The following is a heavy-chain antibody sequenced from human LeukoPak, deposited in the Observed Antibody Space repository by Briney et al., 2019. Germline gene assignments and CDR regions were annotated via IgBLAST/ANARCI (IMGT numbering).Heavy chain of an antibody. D-gene: IGHD3/OR15-3a*01. CDR2: ISYSGST. Sequence: SETLSLTCTVSGGSVSSDSHYWNWIRQPPGTGLEWIGCISYSGSTNYKSSLKSRVTISVDTSKNQFSLKVRSVTAADTAVYYCARGGAALWTLSGQGWSDYWGQGTLVTVSS. CDR1: GGSVSSDSHY. CDR3: ARGGAALWTLSGQGWSDY. J-gene: IGHJ4*02. V-gene: IGHV4-61*01.